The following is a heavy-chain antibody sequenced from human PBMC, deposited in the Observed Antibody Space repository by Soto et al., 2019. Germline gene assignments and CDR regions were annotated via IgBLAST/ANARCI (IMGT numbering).Heavy chain of an antibody. CDR2: IYWDDDK. CDR3: AHSVASSGWWAHWYFDL. J-gene: IGHJ2*01. V-gene: IGHV2-5*02. CDR1: GFSLSTSGVG. Sequence: SGPTLVNPTQTLTLTCTFSGFSLSTSGVGVGWIRQPPGKALEWLALIYWDDDKRYSPSLKSRLTITKDTSKNQVVLTMTNMDPVDTATYFCAHSVASSGWWAHWYFDLWGRGTLVTVSS. D-gene: IGHD6-19*01.